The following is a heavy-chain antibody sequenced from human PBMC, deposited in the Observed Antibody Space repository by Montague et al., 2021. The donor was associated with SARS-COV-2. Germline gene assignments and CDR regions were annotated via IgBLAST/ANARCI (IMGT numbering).Heavy chain of an antibody. J-gene: IGHJ3*01. Sequence: SLRLSCAASGFEFSSYWIHWVRQVPGKGLVWLSSIKNDGRTTGYXDFVKGRFTISRDNAKNTVYPRINSVTVDDTALYYCAREEASDYPDAFDLWGQGTLVTVSS. D-gene: IGHD3-16*01. CDR1: GFEFSSYW. V-gene: IGHV3-74*01. CDR3: AREEASDYPDAFDL. CDR2: IKNDGRTT.